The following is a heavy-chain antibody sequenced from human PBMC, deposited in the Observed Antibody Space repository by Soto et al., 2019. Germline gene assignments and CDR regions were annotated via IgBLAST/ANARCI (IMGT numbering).Heavy chain of an antibody. CDR3: APYYNFWSA. V-gene: IGHV5-51*01. CDR1: EYILTKSS. Sequence: PGESLKISCKCSEYILTKSSIAWVRQKPGKGLEWMGIINPASSETGYSPSFQGQVTISADKSISTAYLQWSSLKASDTAMYYCAPYYNFWSAWGQGTLVTVSS. D-gene: IGHD3-3*01. J-gene: IGHJ5*02. CDR2: INPASSET.